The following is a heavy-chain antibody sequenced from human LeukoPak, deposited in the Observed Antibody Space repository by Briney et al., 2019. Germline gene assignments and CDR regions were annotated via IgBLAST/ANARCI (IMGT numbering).Heavy chain of an antibody. J-gene: IGHJ5*02. Sequence: SETLSITCTVSGGSISSGGYYWSWIRQHPGKGLEWIGYIYYSGSTYYNPSLKSRVTISVDTSKNQFSLKLSSVTAADTAVYYCARVIVIVPAAICWFDPWGQGTLVTVSS. V-gene: IGHV4-31*03. D-gene: IGHD2-2*02. CDR2: IYYSGST. CDR3: ARVIVIVPAAICWFDP. CDR1: GGSISSGGYY.